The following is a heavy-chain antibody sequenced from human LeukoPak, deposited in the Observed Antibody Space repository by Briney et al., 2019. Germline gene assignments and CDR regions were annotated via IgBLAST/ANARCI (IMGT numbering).Heavy chain of an antibody. CDR2: IWCDGSNK. CDR3: ARGRAPTVTYFDY. J-gene: IGHJ4*02. Sequence: GGSLRLSCAASGFTFSTYGMHWVRQAPGKGLEWVAVIWCDGSNKYYADSVKGRFTISRDNSKNTLYLQMNSLRAEDTAVYYCARGRAPTVTYFDYWGQGTLVTVSS. CDR1: GFTFSTYG. V-gene: IGHV3-33*01. D-gene: IGHD5-12*01.